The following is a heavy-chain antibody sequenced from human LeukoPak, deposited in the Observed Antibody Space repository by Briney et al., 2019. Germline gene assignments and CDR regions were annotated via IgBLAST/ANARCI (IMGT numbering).Heavy chain of an antibody. CDR1: GFTFSSYS. J-gene: IGHJ4*02. D-gene: IGHD3-16*02. CDR3: ARDSDYDYVWGSYRYPYFDY. V-gene: IGHV3-21*01. CDR2: ISSSSSYI. Sequence: GGSLRLSCAASGFTFSSYSMNWVRQAPGKGLEWVSSISSSSSYIYYADSVKGRFTISRDNAKNSLYLQMNSLRAEDTAVYYCARDSDYDYVWGSYRYPYFDYWGQGTLVTVSS.